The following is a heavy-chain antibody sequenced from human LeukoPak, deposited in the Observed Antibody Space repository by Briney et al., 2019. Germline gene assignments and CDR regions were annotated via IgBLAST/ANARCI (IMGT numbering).Heavy chain of an antibody. Sequence: PSETLSLTCTVSGGSISSYYWSWIRQPPGKGLEWIGYIYYSGSTNYNPSLKSRVTISVDTSKNQFSLKLSSVTAADTAVYYCARDFGYGAFDFWGQGTMVTVSS. CDR1: GGSISSYY. D-gene: IGHD5-12*01. J-gene: IGHJ3*01. CDR2: IYYSGST. CDR3: ARDFGYGAFDF. V-gene: IGHV4-59*01.